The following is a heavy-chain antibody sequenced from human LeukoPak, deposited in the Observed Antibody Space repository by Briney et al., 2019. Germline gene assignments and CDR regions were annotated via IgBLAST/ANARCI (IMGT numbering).Heavy chain of an antibody. V-gene: IGHV1-18*01. Sequence: ASVKVSSKASGYTFTSYGISWVRQAPGQGLEWMGWISAYNGNTNYAQKLQGRVTMTTDTSTSTAYMELRSLRSDDTAVYYCARERYSSGRYHYYYGMDVWGQGTTVTVSS. J-gene: IGHJ6*02. D-gene: IGHD6-19*01. CDR3: ARERYSSGRYHYYYGMDV. CDR1: GYTFTSYG. CDR2: ISAYNGNT.